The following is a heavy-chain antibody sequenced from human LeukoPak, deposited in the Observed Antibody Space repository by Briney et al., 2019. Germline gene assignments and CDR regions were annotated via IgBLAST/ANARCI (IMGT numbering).Heavy chain of an antibody. CDR2: IYSSGST. CDR1: GGSITGHY. J-gene: IGHJ6*02. D-gene: IGHD3-22*01. Sequence: SETLSLTCTVSGGSITGHYWSWIRQSPGTGLEWIGYIYSSGSTNYNPSLKSRVTISADTSKNQFSLKVSSVTAADTAVYYCTRDRKYCDDSGGYSPSYCYGLDVWGQGTTVTVSS. CDR3: TRDRKYCDDSGGYSPSYCYGLDV. V-gene: IGHV4-59*11.